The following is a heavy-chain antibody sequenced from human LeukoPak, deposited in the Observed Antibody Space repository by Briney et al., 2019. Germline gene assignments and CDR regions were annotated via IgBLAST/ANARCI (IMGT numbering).Heavy chain of an antibody. Sequence: SETLSLTCIVSGGSTSSYYWSWIRQRAGKGLEWIGRIYTSGSTYDNPSLKSRITMSVDTSKNQFSLKLSSVTAADTAVYYCARDRDFLDYWGQGTLVTVSS. CDR2: IYTSGST. CDR1: GGSTSSYY. V-gene: IGHV4-4*07. CDR3: ARDRDFLDY. D-gene: IGHD3-3*01. J-gene: IGHJ4*02.